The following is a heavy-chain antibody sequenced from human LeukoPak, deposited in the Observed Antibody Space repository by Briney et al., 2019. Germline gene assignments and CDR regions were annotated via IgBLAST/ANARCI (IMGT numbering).Heavy chain of an antibody. CDR3: ARSSGIRDY. J-gene: IGHJ4*02. CDR1: GGSISSSSYY. V-gene: IGHV4-39*01. Sequence: SETLSLTCTVSGGSISSSSYYWGWIRQPPGKGLEWIGSIYYSGSTYYNPSLKSRVTISVDTSRNQLSLKLSSVTAADTAVYYCARSSGIRDYWGQGTLVTVSS. D-gene: IGHD1-14*01. CDR2: IYYSGST.